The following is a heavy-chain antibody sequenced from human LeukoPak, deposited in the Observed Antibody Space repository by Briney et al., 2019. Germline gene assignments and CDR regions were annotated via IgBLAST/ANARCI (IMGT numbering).Heavy chain of an antibody. D-gene: IGHD3-10*01. CDR2: INPSGGST. CDR3: ARGKLLWFGELSRRKNNWFDP. Sequence: ASVKVSCKSSGYTFNSHGFVWVRQAPGQGLEWMGIINPSGGSTSYAQKFQGRVTMTRDTSTSTVYMELSSLRSEDTAVYYCARGKLLWFGELSRRKNNWFDPWGQGTLVTVSS. CDR1: GYTFNSHG. J-gene: IGHJ5*02. V-gene: IGHV1-46*02.